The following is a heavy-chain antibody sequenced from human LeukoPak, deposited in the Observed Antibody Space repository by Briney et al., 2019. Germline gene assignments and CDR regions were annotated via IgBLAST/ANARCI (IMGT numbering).Heavy chain of an antibody. J-gene: IGHJ4*02. V-gene: IGHV1-8*01. CDR3: AHSIAVAGSFDY. Sequence: ASVKVSCKASGYTFTSYDINWVRQATGQGLEWMGWMNPNSGNTGYAQKFQGRVTMTRNTSISTAYMELSSLRSEDTAMYYCAHSIAVAGSFDYWGQGTLVTVSS. CDR1: GYTFTSYD. CDR2: MNPNSGNT. D-gene: IGHD6-19*01.